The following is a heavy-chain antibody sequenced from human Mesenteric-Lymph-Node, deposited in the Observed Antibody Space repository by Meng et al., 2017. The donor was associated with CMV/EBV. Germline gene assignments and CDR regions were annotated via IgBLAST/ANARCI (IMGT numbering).Heavy chain of an antibody. CDR2: INVSGGST. J-gene: IGHJ4*02. Sequence: GESLKISCAASGFTFSDSYIHWVRQAPGKGLEWVSLINVSGGSTYYADSVKGRFTIYRDNFKNTLYLQMNSLRVEDTAVYYCTKPSDAHSPEDYWGQGTLVTVSS. D-gene: IGHD1-26*01. CDR3: TKPSDAHSPEDY. CDR1: GFTFSDSY. V-gene: IGHV3-23*01.